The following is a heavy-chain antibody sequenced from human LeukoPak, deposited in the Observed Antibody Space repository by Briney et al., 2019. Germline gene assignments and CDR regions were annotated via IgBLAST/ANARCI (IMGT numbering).Heavy chain of an antibody. CDR1: GGSISSSDW. CDR3: ARVSGSYFDY. J-gene: IGHJ4*02. D-gene: IGHD1-26*01. CDR2: IYYSGST. V-gene: IGHV4-4*02. Sequence: KASETLSLTCAVSGGSISSSDWWSWVRQPPGKGLEWLGQIYYSGSTNYNPSLKSRVTISVDKPKNQFSLKLSSVTAADTAVYYCARVSGSYFDYWGQGTLVTVSS.